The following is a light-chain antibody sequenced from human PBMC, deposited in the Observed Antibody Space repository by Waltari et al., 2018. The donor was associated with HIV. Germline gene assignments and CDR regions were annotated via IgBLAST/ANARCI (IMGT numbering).Light chain of an antibody. V-gene: IGLV2-8*01. Sequence: QSALTQPPSASGSPGQSVTISCTGTSSDVGGYNYVSWYQQHPGKAPKLMIYEVSKRPSGVPDRFSGSKSGNTASLTVSGLQAEDEADYYCSSYAGSNNSEEVFGGGTKLTVL. J-gene: IGLJ3*02. CDR2: EVS. CDR1: SSDVGGYNY. CDR3: SSYAGSNNSEEV.